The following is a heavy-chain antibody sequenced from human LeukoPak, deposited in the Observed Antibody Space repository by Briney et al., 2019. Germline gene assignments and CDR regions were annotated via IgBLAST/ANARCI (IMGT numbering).Heavy chain of an antibody. D-gene: IGHD3-16*01. CDR1: GFTFSSYG. J-gene: IGHJ4*02. CDR3: ARDWGGSYLDY. CDR2: IWYDGSNK. V-gene: IGHV3-33*01. Sequence: GRSLRLSCAASGFTFSSYGMHWVRQAPGKGLEWVAVIWYDGSNKYYADSVKGRFTISRDNSKNTLYLQMNSLRAEDTAVYYCARDWGGSYLDYWGQGTLVTVSS.